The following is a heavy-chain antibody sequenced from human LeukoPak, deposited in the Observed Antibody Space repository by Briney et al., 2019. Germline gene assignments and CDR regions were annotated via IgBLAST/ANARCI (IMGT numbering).Heavy chain of an antibody. Sequence: GGSLRLSCAASGFTFSSYGLHWVRQAPGKGLEWVAYIQFDENNKYYTDSVKGRFTISRDNSRNTLFLQMNSLRPEDAAVYYCAKPTSGTAPRPLDYWGRGTLVTVSS. D-gene: IGHD1-26*01. CDR1: GFTFSSYG. V-gene: IGHV3-30*02. J-gene: IGHJ4*02. CDR2: IQFDENNK. CDR3: AKPTSGTAPRPLDY.